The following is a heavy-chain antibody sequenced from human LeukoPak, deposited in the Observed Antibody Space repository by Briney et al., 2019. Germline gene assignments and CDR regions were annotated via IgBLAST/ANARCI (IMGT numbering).Heavy chain of an antibody. Sequence: ASGKVSCKASGYTFTSYGISWVRQAPGQGREGRGWISAYNGNTNYAQKLQGRVTMTTDTSTSTAYMELRSLRSDDTAVYYCARGALRWIDYWGQGTLVTVSS. CDR2: ISAYNGNT. J-gene: IGHJ4*02. V-gene: IGHV1-18*01. D-gene: IGHD4-23*01. CDR1: GYTFTSYG. CDR3: ARGALRWIDY.